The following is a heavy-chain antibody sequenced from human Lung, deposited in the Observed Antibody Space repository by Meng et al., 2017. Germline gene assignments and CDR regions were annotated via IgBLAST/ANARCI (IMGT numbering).Heavy chain of an antibody. D-gene: IGHD2-15*01. V-gene: IGHV3-53*01. J-gene: IGHJ4*02. CDR2: IYRGGSI. CDR1: GFTVSTNY. CDR3: ASSGPYSNFDF. Sequence: LTCAVSGFTVSTNYMTWVRQAPGKGLEWVSVIYRGGSIHYADSVKGRFTISGDDSKNTLYLQLNRLRADDTALYFCASSGPYSNFDFWGQGTLVTVSS.